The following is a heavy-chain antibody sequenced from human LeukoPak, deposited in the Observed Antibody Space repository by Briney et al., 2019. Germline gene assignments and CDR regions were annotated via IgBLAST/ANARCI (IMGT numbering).Heavy chain of an antibody. V-gene: IGHV1-2*02. J-gene: IGHJ5*02. CDR3: ARDQKWVGAIGFDP. CDR1: GYTFTGYY. D-gene: IGHD1-26*01. Sequence: GASVKVSCKASGYTFTGYYMHWVRQAPGQGLEWMGWINPNSGGTNYAQKFQGRVTMTRDTSISTAYMELSRLRSDDTAVYYCARDQKWVGAIGFDPWGQGTLVTVSS. CDR2: INPNSGGT.